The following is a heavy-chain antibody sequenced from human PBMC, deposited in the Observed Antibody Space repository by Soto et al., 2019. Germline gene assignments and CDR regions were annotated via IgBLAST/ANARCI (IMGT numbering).Heavy chain of an antibody. CDR1: GGSFSGYY. Sequence: WETLSLTGSVYGGSFSGYYWSWIRKPPGKGLEWIGEINHSGSTNYNPSLKSRVTISVDTSKNQFSLKLSSVTAADTAVYYCARGREPSRWLATPFDYWGQGTLVTVSS. J-gene: IGHJ4*02. CDR2: INHSGST. V-gene: IGHV4-34*01. D-gene: IGHD5-12*01. CDR3: ARGREPSRWLATPFDY.